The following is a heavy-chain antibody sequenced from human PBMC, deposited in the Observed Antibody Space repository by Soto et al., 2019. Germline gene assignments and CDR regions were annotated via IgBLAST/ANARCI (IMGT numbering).Heavy chain of an antibody. CDR2: IWYDGSQT. Sequence: QEQLVESGGGVVQPGRSLRLSCAASGFSFNNYGMHWVRQAPGKGLEWVAVIWYDGSQTRFADYVKGRFSISRDNFKNMLYLQMDSLRAEDTAVYKCARDFTVGATYSGVHYYGMDVWGRGTTVIVSS. V-gene: IGHV3-33*01. J-gene: IGHJ6*01. CDR3: ARDFTVGATYSGVHYYGMDV. CDR1: GFSFNNYG. D-gene: IGHD1-26*01.